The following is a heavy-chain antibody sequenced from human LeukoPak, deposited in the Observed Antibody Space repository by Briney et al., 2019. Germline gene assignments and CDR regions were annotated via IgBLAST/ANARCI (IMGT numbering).Heavy chain of an antibody. J-gene: IGHJ4*02. D-gene: IGHD4-17*01. CDR1: GFSFSSYW. Sequence: GGSLRLSCAASGFSFSSYWMTWVRQAPGKGLEWVATIKQDGNVTYYLDSVNGRFTISRDNAKNSLYLQMNSLRAEDTAVYFCARYRGGGDYDFWGQGTLVTVSS. V-gene: IGHV3-7*04. CDR3: ARYRGGGDYDF. CDR2: IKQDGNVT.